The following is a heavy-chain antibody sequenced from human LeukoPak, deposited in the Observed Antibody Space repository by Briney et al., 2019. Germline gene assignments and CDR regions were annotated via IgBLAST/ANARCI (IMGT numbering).Heavy chain of an antibody. V-gene: IGHV4-39*07. CDR2: INHSGST. CDR1: GGSVSSGNYY. D-gene: IGHD6-19*01. Sequence: SETLSLTCTVSGGSVSSGNYYWAWLRQPPGKGLEWIGEINHSGSTNYNPSLKSRVTISVNTSKNQFSLKLSSVTAADTSVYYCARGIKHHGWPFDYWGQGTLVTVSS. CDR3: ARGIKHHGWPFDY. J-gene: IGHJ4*02.